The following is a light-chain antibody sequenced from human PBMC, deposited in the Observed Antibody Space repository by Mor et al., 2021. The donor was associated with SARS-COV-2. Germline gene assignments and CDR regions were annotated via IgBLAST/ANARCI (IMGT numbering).Light chain of an antibody. J-gene: IGKJ2*01. CDR2: WAS. Sequence: WASHRESGVPDRFSGSGSGTDFTLTISSLQAADVALYYCQQYYTTPYTFGRGTKLEIK. CDR3: QQYYTTPYT. V-gene: IGKV4-1*01.